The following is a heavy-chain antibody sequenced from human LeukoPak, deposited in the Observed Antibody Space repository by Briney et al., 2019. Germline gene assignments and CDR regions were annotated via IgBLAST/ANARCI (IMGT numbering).Heavy chain of an antibody. Sequence: GESLKISCKGSGYSFTSYWISWVRQMPGKGLEWMGRIDPSDSYTNYSPSFQGHVTISADKSINTAYLQWSSLKAADTAIYYCGRGVLVGATQNWLDPWGQGTRVTVSS. CDR2: IDPSDSYT. V-gene: IGHV5-10-1*01. J-gene: IGHJ5*02. CDR1: GYSFTSYW. CDR3: GRGVLVGATQNWLDP. D-gene: IGHD1-26*01.